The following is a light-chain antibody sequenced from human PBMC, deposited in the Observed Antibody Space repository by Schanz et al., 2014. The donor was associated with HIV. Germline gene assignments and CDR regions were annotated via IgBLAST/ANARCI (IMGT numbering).Light chain of an antibody. Sequence: QSALTQPASVSGSPGQSITISCTGTSSDVGGYNYVSWYQQHPDKAPKLIIYDVSNRPSGVSSRFSGSKSGNTASLTISGLQAEDEADYYCCSYAGSSTFVFGGGTKLTVL. CDR2: DVS. CDR1: SSDVGGYNY. J-gene: IGLJ2*01. CDR3: CSYAGSSTFV. V-gene: IGLV2-14*03.